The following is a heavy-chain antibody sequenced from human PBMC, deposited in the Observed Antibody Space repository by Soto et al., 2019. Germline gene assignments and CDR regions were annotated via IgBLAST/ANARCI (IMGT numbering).Heavy chain of an antibody. D-gene: IGHD6-13*01. CDR1: GFSLSTSGMG. CDR2: IYWDDDK. Sequence: QITLKESGPTLVKPTQTFTLACTFSGFSLSTSGMGVGWIRQPPGKALEWLALIYWDDDKRYSPSLKSRLTITKDTSKNQVVLTKTNMDPVDTATYSCAHYSSTSSFDYWGQGTLVTVSS. J-gene: IGHJ4*02. CDR3: AHYSSTSSFDY. V-gene: IGHV2-5*02.